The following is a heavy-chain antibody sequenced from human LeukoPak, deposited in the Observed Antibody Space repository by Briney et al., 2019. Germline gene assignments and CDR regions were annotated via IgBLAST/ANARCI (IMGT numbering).Heavy chain of an antibody. CDR2: IYYSGST. CDR1: GFTFSSYSMN. D-gene: IGHD3-22*01. V-gene: IGHV4-59*05. Sequence: GSLRLSCAAPGFTFSSYSMNWVRQPPGKGLEWIGSIYYSGSTYYNPSLKSRVTISVDTSKNQFSLKLSSVTAADTAVYYCVIPSGYYPSYWGQGTLVTVSS. J-gene: IGHJ4*02. CDR3: VIPSGYYPSY.